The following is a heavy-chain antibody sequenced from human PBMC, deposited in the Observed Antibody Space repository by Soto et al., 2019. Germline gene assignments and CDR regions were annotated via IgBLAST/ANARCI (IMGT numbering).Heavy chain of an antibody. CDR2: IHHSGST. CDR3: ASYGSGSYYNGYYFDY. J-gene: IGHJ4*02. D-gene: IGHD3-10*01. Sequence: QVQLQQWGAGLLKPSETLSLTCAVYGGSFSAYYWSWIRQSPGKGLEWIGEIHHSGSTNYKPSLKSRVTISLITSKNPFPLELRSVTAADTAVYYCASYGSGSYYNGYYFDYWGQGTLVTVSS. CDR1: GGSFSAYY. V-gene: IGHV4-34*01.